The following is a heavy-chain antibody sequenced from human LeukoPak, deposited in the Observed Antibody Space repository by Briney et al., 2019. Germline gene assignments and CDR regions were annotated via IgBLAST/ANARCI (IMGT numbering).Heavy chain of an antibody. Sequence: RSGGSLRLSCAASGFTFDDYGMSWVRQAPGKGLEWVSGINWDGGSTGYADSVKGRFTISRDNAKNSLYLQMNSLRAEDTAVYYCVRGYYYDSSFSRLPTYYFDYWGQGTLVTVSS. CDR1: GFTFDDYG. D-gene: IGHD3-22*01. CDR3: VRGYYYDSSFSRLPTYYFDY. CDR2: INWDGGST. J-gene: IGHJ4*02. V-gene: IGHV3-20*04.